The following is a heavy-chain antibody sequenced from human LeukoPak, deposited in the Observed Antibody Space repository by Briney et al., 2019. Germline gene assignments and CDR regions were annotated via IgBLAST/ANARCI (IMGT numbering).Heavy chain of an antibody. CDR1: GYTFTGYY. D-gene: IGHD6-13*01. J-gene: IGHJ4*02. CDR2: INPNSGGT. V-gene: IGHV1-2*02. Sequence: ASVKVSCKASGYTFTGYYMHWVRQAPGQGLEWMGWINPNSGGTNYAQKFQGRVTMTRDTSISTAYMELSRLRSDDTAVYYCARDRYSSSWYIRWGQGPLVTVSS. CDR3: ARDRYSSSWYIR.